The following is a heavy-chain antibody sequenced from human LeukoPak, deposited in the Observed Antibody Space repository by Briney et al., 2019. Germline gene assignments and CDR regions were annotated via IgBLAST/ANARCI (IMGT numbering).Heavy chain of an antibody. CDR3: ARDRTYYDFWSGSTTAQDNWFDP. CDR2: IIPIFGTA. J-gene: IGHJ5*02. CDR1: GGTFSSYA. Sequence: SVKVSCKASGGTFSSYAISWVRQAPGQGLEWMGGIIPIFGTANYAQKFQGRVTITTDESTSTAYMELSSLRSEDTAVYYCARDRTYYDFWSGSTTAQDNWFDPWGQGTLVTVSS. D-gene: IGHD3-3*01. V-gene: IGHV1-69*05.